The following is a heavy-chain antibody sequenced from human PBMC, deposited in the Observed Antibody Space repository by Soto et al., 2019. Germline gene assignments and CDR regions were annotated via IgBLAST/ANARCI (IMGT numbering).Heavy chain of an antibody. V-gene: IGHV4-4*02. CDR1: GGSISSSNW. CDR3: ARGDYYDSSGYRTRLVYYYYGMDV. CDR2: IYHSGST. J-gene: IGHJ6*02. D-gene: IGHD3-22*01. Sequence: QVQLQESGPGLVKPSGTLSLTCAVSGGSISSSNWWSWVRQPPGKGLEWIGEIYHSGSTNYNPSLNRRATRSVDKSKNQFSLKLSSVTAADTAVYYCARGDYYDSSGYRTRLVYYYYGMDVWGQGTTVTVSS.